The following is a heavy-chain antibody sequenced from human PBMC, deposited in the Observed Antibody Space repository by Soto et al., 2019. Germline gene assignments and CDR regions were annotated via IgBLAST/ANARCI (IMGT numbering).Heavy chain of an antibody. V-gene: IGHV1-69*02. Sequence: ASVKVSCKASGGTFSSYTISWVRQAPGQGLEWMGRIIPILGIANYAQKFQGRVTITADKSTSTAYMELSSLRSEDTAVYYCARFGGDDYLIYTEYYYYGMDVWGQGTTVTVSS. J-gene: IGHJ6*02. CDR3: ARFGGDDYLIYTEYYYYGMDV. D-gene: IGHD3-3*01. CDR1: GGTFSSYT. CDR2: IIPILGIA.